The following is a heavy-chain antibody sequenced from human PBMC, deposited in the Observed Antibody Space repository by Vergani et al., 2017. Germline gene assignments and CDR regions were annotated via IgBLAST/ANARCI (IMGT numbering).Heavy chain of an antibody. CDR1: GGSFSGYY. Sequence: QVQLQQWGAGLLKPSETLSLTCAVYGGSFSGYYWSWIRQSPGKGLEWIGEVNHSGRTNYNPPLKSRVTISGDTSKNQFSLRLTSVTAADTAVYYCASKRGACRAAYCHSYDFWGPGTLVGVSS. CDR2: VNHSGRT. V-gene: IGHV4-34*01. J-gene: IGHJ4*02. CDR3: ASKRGACRAAYCHSYDF. D-gene: IGHD2-15*01.